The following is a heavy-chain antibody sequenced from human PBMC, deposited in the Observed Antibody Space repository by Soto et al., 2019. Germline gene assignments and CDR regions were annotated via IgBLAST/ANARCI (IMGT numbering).Heavy chain of an antibody. CDR2: ISAYNGNT. CDR1: GYTFTSYG. J-gene: IGHJ5*02. CDR3: AIIHSGYSYGPFHNWFEH. D-gene: IGHD5-18*01. Sequence: ASVKVSCKASGYTFTSYGISWVRQAPGQGLEWMGWISAYNGNTNYAQKLQGRVTMTTDTSTSTAYMELRSLRSDDTAVYYCAIIHSGYSYGPFHNWFEHWGQGTLVTVSS. V-gene: IGHV1-18*01.